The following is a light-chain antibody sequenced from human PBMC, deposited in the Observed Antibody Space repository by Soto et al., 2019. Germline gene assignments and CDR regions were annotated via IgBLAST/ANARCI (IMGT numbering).Light chain of an antibody. J-gene: IGKJ1*01. Sequence: EIVMTQSPATLAVSPGDTATLSCRASQSLGGNLAWYQQKPGQAPRLLIHGASSRATGIPDRFSGRGSGTEFTLTISSLQSEDFAVYYCQQYNKLPQTFGQGNKVDIK. CDR2: GAS. CDR1: QSLGGN. CDR3: QQYNKLPQT. V-gene: IGKV3D-15*01.